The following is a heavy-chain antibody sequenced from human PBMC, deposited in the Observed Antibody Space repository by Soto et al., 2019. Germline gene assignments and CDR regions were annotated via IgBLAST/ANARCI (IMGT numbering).Heavy chain of an antibody. D-gene: IGHD1-26*01. CDR3: ARDTGTYPYYFDS. Sequence: QVQLQESGPGLVKPSQTLSLTCTVSGGSISSGENFWNWIRQSPGKGLEWIGYIHHSGSTYYNPSLKSRLTISVDTSKNQISLKLNSVTAADTAVYYYARDTGTYPYYFDSWGQGTLVTVSS. J-gene: IGHJ4*02. V-gene: IGHV4-30-4*01. CDR1: GGSISSGENF. CDR2: IHHSGST.